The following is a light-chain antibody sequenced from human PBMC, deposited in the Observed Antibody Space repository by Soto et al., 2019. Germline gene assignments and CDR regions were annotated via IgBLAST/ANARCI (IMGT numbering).Light chain of an antibody. Sequence: EIVLTQSPGTLSLSPGEGATLSCRANQSVSSSYLAWYQQKPGQAPRLLIFGASSRATSIPDRFSGSGSGTDFTLTISRLEPEDFAVYYCQQFGNSPFTFGPGTKVDIK. CDR2: GAS. V-gene: IGKV3-20*01. CDR3: QQFGNSPFT. CDR1: QSVSSSY. J-gene: IGKJ3*01.